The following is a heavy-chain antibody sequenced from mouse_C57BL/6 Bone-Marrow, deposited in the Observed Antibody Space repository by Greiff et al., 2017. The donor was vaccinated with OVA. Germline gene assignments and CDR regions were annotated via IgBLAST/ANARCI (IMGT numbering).Heavy chain of an antibody. CDR3: ARGRVVSPFAY. J-gene: IGHJ3*01. Sequence: VQLQQSGAELVKPGASVKISCKASGYAFSSYWMNWVKQRPGKGLEWIGQIYPGDGDTNYNVKFKGKATLTADKSSSTAYMQLSSLTSEDSAVYFCARGRVVSPFAYWGQGTLVTVSA. CDR2: IYPGDGDT. CDR1: GYAFSSYW. D-gene: IGHD1-1*01. V-gene: IGHV1-80*01.